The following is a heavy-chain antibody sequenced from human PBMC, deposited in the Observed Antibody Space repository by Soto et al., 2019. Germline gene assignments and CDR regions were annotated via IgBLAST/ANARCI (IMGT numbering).Heavy chain of an antibody. J-gene: IGHJ4*02. CDR3: AKGGQSYEY. V-gene: IGHV3-23*01. D-gene: IGHD3-10*01. Sequence: EVQLLESGGGSVQPGGSLRLSCAASGFTFSTYAMSWVRQAPGKGLEWVSAISTGVGSTYYTDSVKGRFTISRDNSKNTLYLQMNSLRAEDTAVYYCAKGGQSYEYWGQGTLVTVSS. CDR2: ISTGVGST. CDR1: GFTFSTYA.